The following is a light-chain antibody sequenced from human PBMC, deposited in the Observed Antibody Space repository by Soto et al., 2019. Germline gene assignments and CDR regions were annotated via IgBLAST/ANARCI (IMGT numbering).Light chain of an antibody. Sequence: GDRVTITCRASQSIDNWLAWYQQKPGKAPQLLIYDASRVKTGVPSRFTASGSGTEFTLTINTLQADDSATYFCQHYNGYPYPCGRGTKVEIK. CDR2: DAS. CDR1: QSIDNW. V-gene: IGKV1-5*01. J-gene: IGKJ2*01. CDR3: QHYNGYPYP.